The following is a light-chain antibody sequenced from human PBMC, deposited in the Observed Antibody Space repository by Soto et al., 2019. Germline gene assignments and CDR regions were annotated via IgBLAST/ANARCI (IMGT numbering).Light chain of an antibody. CDR2: GAS. Sequence: EIVMTQSPATLSVSPGERATLSCRASQSVSSNLAWYQQKPGQAPRLLIYGASTRATGIPARFSGSGSGTEFTLTIRSLQSEDFAFYYCQQYNTWPRTFGQGTKVEIK. CDR3: QQYNTWPRT. J-gene: IGKJ1*01. V-gene: IGKV3-15*01. CDR1: QSVSSN.